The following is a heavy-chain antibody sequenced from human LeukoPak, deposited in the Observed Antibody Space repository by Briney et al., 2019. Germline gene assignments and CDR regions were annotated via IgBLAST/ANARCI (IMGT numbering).Heavy chain of an antibody. Sequence: GGPLRLSCAASGFTFSYYTMNWVRQAPGKGLEWVSSISSTTTYIYYADSVKGRFTISRDNAKNSLYLQMSSLRAEDTAVYYCARDDVAWNDVHWFDPWGQGTLVTVSS. CDR3: ARDDVAWNDVHWFDP. CDR2: ISSTTTYI. J-gene: IGHJ5*02. CDR1: GFTFSYYT. V-gene: IGHV3-21*01. D-gene: IGHD1-1*01.